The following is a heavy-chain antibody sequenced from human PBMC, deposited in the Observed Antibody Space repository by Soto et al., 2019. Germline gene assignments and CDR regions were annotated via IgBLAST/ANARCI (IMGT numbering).Heavy chain of an antibody. CDR2: ISAYNVNS. CDR3: ALERQWELLPY. J-gene: IGHJ4*02. CDR1: GYTFTSYG. Sequence: QVQLVQSGAEVKKPGASVKVSCKAYGYTFTSYGITWVRQAPGQGREWMGWISAYNVNSNYAQKFQGRVTITIGTSTRIPYRELRSLRSGDTAVYDCALERQWELLPYCVQGTLVTVS. V-gene: IGHV1-18*01. D-gene: IGHD1-26*01.